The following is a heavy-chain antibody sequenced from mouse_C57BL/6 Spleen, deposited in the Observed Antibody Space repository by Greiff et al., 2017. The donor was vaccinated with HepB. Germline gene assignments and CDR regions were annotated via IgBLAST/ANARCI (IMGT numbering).Heavy chain of an antibody. CDR2: INPSTGGT. V-gene: IGHV1-42*01. CDR1: GYSFTGYY. D-gene: IGHD1-1*01. J-gene: IGHJ1*03. Sequence: VQLQQSGPELVKPGASVKISCKASGYSFTGYYMNWVKQSPEKSLEWIGEINPSTGGTTYNQKFKAKATLTVDKSSSTAYMQLKSLTSEDSAVYYCARRPLLLRSYFDVWGTGTTVTVSS. CDR3: ARRPLLLRSYFDV.